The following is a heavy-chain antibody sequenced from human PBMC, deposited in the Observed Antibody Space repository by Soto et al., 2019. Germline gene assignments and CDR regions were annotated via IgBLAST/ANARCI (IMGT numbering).Heavy chain of an antibody. CDR2: ISWNSGSI. D-gene: IGHD6-13*01. V-gene: IGHV3-9*01. CDR3: AKDAAGSYYYYMDV. CDR1: GFTFDDYA. Sequence: EVQLVESGGGLVQPGRSLRLSCAASGFTFDDYAMHWVRQAPGKGLEWVSGISWNSGSIGYADSVKGRFTISRDNAKNSLYLQMNSLRAEDTALYYCAKDAAGSYYYYMDVWGKGTTVTVSS. J-gene: IGHJ6*03.